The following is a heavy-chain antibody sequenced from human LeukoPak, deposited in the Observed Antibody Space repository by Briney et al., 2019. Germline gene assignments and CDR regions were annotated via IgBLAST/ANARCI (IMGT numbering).Heavy chain of an antibody. CDR2: IYYSGST. J-gene: IGHJ5*02. CDR1: GGSISSYY. D-gene: IGHD3-22*01. CDR3: ARTEYYYDSSGYLGWFDP. V-gene: IGHV4-59*01. Sequence: PSETLSLTCTVPGGSISSYYWSWIRQPPGKGLEWIGYIYYSGSTNYNPSLKSRVTISVDTSKNQFSLKLSSVTAADTAVYYCARTEYYYDSSGYLGWFDPWGQGTLVTVSS.